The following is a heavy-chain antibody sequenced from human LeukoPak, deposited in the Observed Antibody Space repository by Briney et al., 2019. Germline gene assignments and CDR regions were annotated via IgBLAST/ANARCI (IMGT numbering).Heavy chain of an antibody. Sequence: SETLSLTCAVYGGSFSGYYWSWIRQPPGKGLEWIGEINHSGSTNYNPSLKSRVTISVDTSKNQFSLKLSSVTAADTAVCYCARGPYRITIFGGWFDPWGQGTLVTVSS. CDR1: GGSFSGYY. D-gene: IGHD3-3*01. J-gene: IGHJ5*02. CDR3: ARGPYRITIFGGWFDP. CDR2: INHSGST. V-gene: IGHV4-34*01.